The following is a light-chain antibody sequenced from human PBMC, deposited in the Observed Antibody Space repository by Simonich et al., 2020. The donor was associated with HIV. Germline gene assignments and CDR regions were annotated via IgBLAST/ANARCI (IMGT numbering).Light chain of an antibody. CDR1: SSDVGSYNL. J-gene: IGLJ3*02. V-gene: IGLV2-23*01. CDR3: CSYAGSSTLV. CDR2: EGS. Sequence: QSALTQPASVSGSPGQSITISCTGTSSDVGSYNLVSWYLQHPGKAPKHMIYEGSKRPSEVSNRFSGSKSGNTASLTISGLQAEDEADYYCCSYAGSSTLVFGGGTKLTVL.